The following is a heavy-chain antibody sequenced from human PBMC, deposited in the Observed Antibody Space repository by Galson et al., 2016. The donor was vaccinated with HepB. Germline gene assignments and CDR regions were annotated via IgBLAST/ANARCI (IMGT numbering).Heavy chain of an antibody. D-gene: IGHD3-22*01. V-gene: IGHV3-33*01. Sequence: SLRLSCAASGFTFSRYAIHWVRQAPGKGLEWVAVIWSDATNKYYADSVKGRFTISRDNSKNTLYLQMNSLRVDDTAVYYCARPGPMIIVTDGFDVWGQGTMVTVSS. CDR2: IWSDATNK. CDR3: ARPGPMIIVTDGFDV. J-gene: IGHJ3*01. CDR1: GFTFSRYA.